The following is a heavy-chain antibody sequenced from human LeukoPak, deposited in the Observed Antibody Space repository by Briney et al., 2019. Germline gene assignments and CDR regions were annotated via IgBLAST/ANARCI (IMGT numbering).Heavy chain of an antibody. CDR2: VYYSGGT. CDR1: GDSISSYS. V-gene: IGHV4-59*01. Sequence: KSSETLSLTCTVSGDSISSYSWSWIRQPPGKGLEWIGYVYYSGGTNYNPSLKSRVTISADTSKNQFSLKVRSVTAADTAVYYCARDPPQPGITAAGYFDLWGRGTLVTVSS. CDR3: ARDPPQPGITAAGYFDL. D-gene: IGHD6-13*01. J-gene: IGHJ2*01.